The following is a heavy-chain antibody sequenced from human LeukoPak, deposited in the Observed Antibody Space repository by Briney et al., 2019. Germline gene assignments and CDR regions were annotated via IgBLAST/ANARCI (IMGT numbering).Heavy chain of an antibody. Sequence: ASVKVSCKASGYTFTGYYMHWVRQAPGQGLEWMGWINPNSGGTNYAQKFQGRVTMTRDTSISTAYMELSRLRSDDTAVYYCARNERGSGWYGVYYYYMDVWGKGTTVTFSS. D-gene: IGHD6-19*01. CDR1: GYTFTGYY. CDR2: INPNSGGT. V-gene: IGHV1-2*02. CDR3: ARNERGSGWYGVYYYYMDV. J-gene: IGHJ6*03.